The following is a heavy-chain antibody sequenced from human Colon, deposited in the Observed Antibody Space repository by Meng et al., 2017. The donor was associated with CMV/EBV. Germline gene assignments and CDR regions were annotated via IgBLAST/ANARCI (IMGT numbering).Heavy chain of an antibody. D-gene: IGHD5-24*01. J-gene: IGHJ6*02. CDR3: ARDVDRNFGDATQKLYAMGV. CDR1: GYPFTDYH. V-gene: IGHV1-2*02. CDR2: LNPNSGYT. Sequence: ASVKVSCKASGYPFTDYHLYWVRQVPGQGLEWMGWLNPNSGYTRLAGHFQGRLTMTRDTSVSTAYMELSSLKSDDTAVYYCARDVDRNFGDATQKLYAMGVWGQGTKVTVSS.